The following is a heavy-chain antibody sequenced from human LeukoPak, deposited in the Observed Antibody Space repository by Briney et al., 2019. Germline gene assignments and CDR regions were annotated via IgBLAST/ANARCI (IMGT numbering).Heavy chain of an antibody. CDR2: ISSSSSYI. V-gene: IGHV3-21*01. CDR3: ARDPNMVRGPDSDY. D-gene: IGHD3-10*01. J-gene: IGHJ4*02. Sequence: GGPLRLSCAASGFTFSSYSMNWVRQAPGKGLEWVSSISSSSSYIYYADSVKGRFTISRDNAKNSLYLQMNSLRAEDTAVYYCARDPNMVRGPDSDYWGQGTLVTVSS. CDR1: GFTFSSYS.